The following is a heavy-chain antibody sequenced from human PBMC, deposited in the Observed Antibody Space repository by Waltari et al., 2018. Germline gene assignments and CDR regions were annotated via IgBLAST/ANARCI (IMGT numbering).Heavy chain of an antibody. CDR1: GGSINNYY. CDR3: VRGCAGGACYSDTYYSMDV. CDR2: ISYSGIT. D-gene: IGHD2-21*02. Sequence: QVQLQESGPGLVKPSETLSLTCTVSGGSINNYYWSWIRQPPGKRLEWIGYISYSGITDYNSPLESRVTMSVDTSRSQFSLKLRSVTDADTATYYCVRGCAGGACYSDTYYSMDVRGKGTTVTVSS. V-gene: IGHV4-59*04. J-gene: IGHJ6*03.